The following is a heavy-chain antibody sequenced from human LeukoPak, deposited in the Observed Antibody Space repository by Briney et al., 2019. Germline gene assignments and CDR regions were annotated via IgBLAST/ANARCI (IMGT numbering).Heavy chain of an antibody. CDR3: ARDKVGYFNYYGMDV. V-gene: IGHV4-31*03. J-gene: IGHJ6*02. CDR1: GGSISSGGYY. CDR2: IYYSGST. Sequence: SETLSLTCTVSGGSISSGGYYWSWIRQHPGKSLEWIGYIYYSGSTYYNPSLKSRVTISVDTSKNQFSLKLSSVTAADTAVYYCARDKVGYFNYYGMDVWGQGTTVTVSS.